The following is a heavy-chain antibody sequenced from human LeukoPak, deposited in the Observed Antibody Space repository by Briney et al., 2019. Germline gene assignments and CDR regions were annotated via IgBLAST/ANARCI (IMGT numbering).Heavy chain of an antibody. D-gene: IGHD4-17*01. Sequence: SETLSLTCTVSGGSISGYYWSWIRQPPGKGLEWIGEINHSGSTNYNPSLKSRVTISVDTSMNQFSLKLRSVTAADTAVYYCARDYGDFPAYYFDYWGQGTLVTVSS. CDR1: GGSISGYY. CDR3: ARDYGDFPAYYFDY. CDR2: INHSGST. V-gene: IGHV4-34*01. J-gene: IGHJ4*02.